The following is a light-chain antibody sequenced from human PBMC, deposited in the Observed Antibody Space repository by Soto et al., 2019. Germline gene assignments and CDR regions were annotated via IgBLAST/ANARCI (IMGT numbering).Light chain of an antibody. Sequence: QSALTQPASVSGSPGQSITISCTATRSDVGGYNYVSWYQQHPGKAPKLIIYEVSNRPSGVSNRFSGSKSGNTASLTISGLQAEDESNYYCSSYTRSNTVLFGGGTQLTVL. J-gene: IGLJ2*01. CDR2: EVS. V-gene: IGLV2-14*01. CDR3: SSYTRSNTVL. CDR1: RSDVGGYNY.